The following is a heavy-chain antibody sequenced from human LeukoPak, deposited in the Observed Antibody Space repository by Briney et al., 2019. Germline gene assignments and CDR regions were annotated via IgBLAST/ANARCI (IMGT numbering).Heavy chain of an antibody. CDR1: GFTFSSYA. CDR2: ISGSGGST. Sequence: GSLRLSCAASGFTFSSYAMSWVRQAPGKGLEWVSAISGSGGSTYYADSVKGRFTISRDNSKNTLYLQMNSLRAEDTAVYYCAKGYCSSTSCHRYYYYYGMDVWGQGTTVTVSS. CDR3: AKGYCSSTSCHRYYYYYGMDV. J-gene: IGHJ6*02. V-gene: IGHV3-23*01. D-gene: IGHD2-2*01.